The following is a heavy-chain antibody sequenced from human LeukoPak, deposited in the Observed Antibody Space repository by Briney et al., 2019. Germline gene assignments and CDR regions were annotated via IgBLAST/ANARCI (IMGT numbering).Heavy chain of an antibody. D-gene: IGHD3-10*01. Sequence: GASVKVSCKASGYTFTGYYMHWVRQAPGQGLEWMGWINPNSGGTNYAQKFQGRVTMTRDTSISTAYMGLSRLRSDDTAVYYCAKTPTQWFGEILWFDYWGQGTLVTVSS. CDR1: GYTFTGYY. V-gene: IGHV1-2*02. CDR3: AKTPTQWFGEILWFDY. J-gene: IGHJ4*02. CDR2: INPNSGGT.